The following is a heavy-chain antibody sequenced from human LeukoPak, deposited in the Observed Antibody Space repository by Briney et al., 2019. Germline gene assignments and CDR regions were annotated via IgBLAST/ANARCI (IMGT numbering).Heavy chain of an antibody. J-gene: IGHJ4*02. D-gene: IGHD2-21*02. Sequence: GRSLRLSCATSRFTFNRFGMHWVRQAPGKGLEWVAVIWYDGSNKEYADSVKGRFTISRDNSKNTLYLQMSGLRAEDTAVYYCATSAHIEVGTAPPPDYWGQGTLVTVTS. V-gene: IGHV3-33*01. CDR1: RFTFNRFG. CDR2: IWYDGSNK. CDR3: ATSAHIEVGTAPPPDY.